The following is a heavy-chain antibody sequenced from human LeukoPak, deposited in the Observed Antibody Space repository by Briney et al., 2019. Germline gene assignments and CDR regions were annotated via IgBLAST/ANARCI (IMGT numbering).Heavy chain of an antibody. CDR3: AKSGGPDYYGSGSYYNLYVSYYFDY. Sequence: GGSLRLSCAASGFTFSSYGMHWVRQAPGKGLEWVAVISYDGSNKYYADSVKGRFTISRDNSKNTLYLQMNSLRAEDTAVYYCAKSGGPDYYGSGSYYNLYVSYYFDYWGQGTLVTVSS. CDR1: GFTFSSYG. D-gene: IGHD3-10*01. V-gene: IGHV3-30*18. CDR2: ISYDGSNK. J-gene: IGHJ4*02.